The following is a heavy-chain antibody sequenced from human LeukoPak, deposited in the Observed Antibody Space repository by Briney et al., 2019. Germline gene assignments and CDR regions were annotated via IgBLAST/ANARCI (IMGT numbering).Heavy chain of an antibody. CDR2: VYASGST. J-gene: IGHJ3*02. V-gene: IGHV4-61*02. CDR1: GGSFSGGGTY. Sequence: PSETLSLTCTVSGGSFSGGGTYWNWIRQSAEKGLEWIGRVYASGSTNYNPSLQSRVTISVDTSKNRFSLKLNSVTAADTAVYYCARQTSRGEWELLGGAFDIWGQGTMVTVSS. CDR3: ARQTSRGEWELLGGAFDI. D-gene: IGHD1-26*01.